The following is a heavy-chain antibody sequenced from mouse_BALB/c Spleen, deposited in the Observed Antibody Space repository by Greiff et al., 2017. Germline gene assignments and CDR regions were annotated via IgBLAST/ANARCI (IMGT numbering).Heavy chain of an antibody. D-gene: IGHD1-1*01. J-gene: IGHJ4*01. CDR2: IYPGSGST. Sequence: QVQLQQSGPELVKPGASVKMSCKASGYTFTDYVISWVKQRTGQGLEWIGEIYPGSGSTYYNEKFKGKATLTADKSSNTAYMQLSSLTSEDSAVYFWARHYLLTTVDVDYWGQGTSVTVSS. V-gene: IGHV1-77*01. CDR3: ARHYLLTTVDVDY. CDR1: GYTFTDYV.